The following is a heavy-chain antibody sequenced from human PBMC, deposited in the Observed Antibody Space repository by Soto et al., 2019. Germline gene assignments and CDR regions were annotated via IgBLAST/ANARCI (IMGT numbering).Heavy chain of an antibody. CDR2: INHSGST. CDR1: GGSFSGYY. D-gene: IGHD2-8*02. CDR3: ARDKITGLFDY. Sequence: SETRSLTCAVYGGSFSGYYWSWIRQPPGKGLEWIGEINHSGSTNYNPSLKSRVTISVDTSKNQFSLKLTSVTAADTAVYYCARDKITGLFDYWGQRPLVTVSS. J-gene: IGHJ4*02. V-gene: IGHV4-34*01.